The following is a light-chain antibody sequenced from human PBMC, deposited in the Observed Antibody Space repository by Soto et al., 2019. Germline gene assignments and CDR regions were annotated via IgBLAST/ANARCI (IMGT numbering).Light chain of an antibody. J-gene: IGKJ2*01. Sequence: EIVLTQSPGTLSLSPGERATLSCRASQSVNSNYLAWYQQKPGQVPRPLIYVASISAADVPDRLSGSGSGTYFSLTITRREPEDYAVYYCQPYGTSPHTFGQGTKLEIK. CDR1: QSVNSNY. CDR3: QPYGTSPHT. CDR2: VAS. V-gene: IGKV3-20*01.